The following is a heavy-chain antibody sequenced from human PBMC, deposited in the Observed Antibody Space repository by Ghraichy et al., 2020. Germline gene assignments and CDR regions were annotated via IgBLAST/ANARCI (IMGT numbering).Heavy chain of an antibody. CDR1: GGSISSSSYY. J-gene: IGHJ6*02. CDR2: IYYSGST. D-gene: IGHD3-16*01. V-gene: IGHV4-39*01. Sequence: SETLSLTCTVSGGSISSSSYYWGWIRQPPGKGLEWIGSIYYSGSTYYNPSLKSRVTISVDTSKNQFSLKLSSVTAADTAVYYCACMLIYGMDVWGQGTTVTVSS. CDR3: ACMLIYGMDV.